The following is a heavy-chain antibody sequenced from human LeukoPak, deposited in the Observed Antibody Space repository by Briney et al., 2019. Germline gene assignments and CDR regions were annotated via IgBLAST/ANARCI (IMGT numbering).Heavy chain of an antibody. D-gene: IGHD3-10*01. CDR2: IWYDGSNK. CDR1: GFTFSNYG. J-gene: IGHJ4*02. V-gene: IGHV3-33*01. CDR3: ARGHITMVRGGRLDY. Sequence: GGSLRLSCAASGFTFSNYGMHWVRQAPGKGLEWVAVIWYDGSNKYYAESVKGRFTISRDNSNNTLYLQLNSRRAEDTAVYYCARGHITMVRGGRLDYWGQGTLVTVSS.